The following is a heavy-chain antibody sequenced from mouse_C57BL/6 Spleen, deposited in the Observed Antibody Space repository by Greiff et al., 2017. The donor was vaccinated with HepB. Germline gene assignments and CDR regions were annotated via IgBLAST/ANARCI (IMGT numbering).Heavy chain of an antibody. Sequence: VQLQQSGAELVKPGASVKLSCKASGYTFTDYTMHWVKQRSGQGLEWIGWIYPGCGSINYNEKFKDKATLTADKSSSTVYMELSSLTSDDSAVYLCANYEDAHYYGSSWYYFDYWGQGTTLTVSS. CDR3: ANYEDAHYYGSSWYYFDY. D-gene: IGHD1-1*01. J-gene: IGHJ2*01. CDR1: GYTFTDYT. V-gene: IGHV1-62-2*01. CDR2: IYPGCGSI.